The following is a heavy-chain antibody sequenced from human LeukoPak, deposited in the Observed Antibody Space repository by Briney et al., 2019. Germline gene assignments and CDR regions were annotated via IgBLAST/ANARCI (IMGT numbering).Heavy chain of an antibody. D-gene: IGHD1-26*01. CDR2: IYTSGST. CDR1: GGSISSYY. V-gene: IGHV4-4*07. J-gene: IGHJ5*02. CDR3: ARDRALMFSGSYNWFDP. Sequence: SETLSLTCTVSGGSISSYYWSWIRQPAGKGLEWIGRIYTSGSTNYNPSLKSRVTMSVDTSKNQFSLKLSSVTAADTAVYYCARDRALMFSGSYNWFDPWGQGTLVTVSP.